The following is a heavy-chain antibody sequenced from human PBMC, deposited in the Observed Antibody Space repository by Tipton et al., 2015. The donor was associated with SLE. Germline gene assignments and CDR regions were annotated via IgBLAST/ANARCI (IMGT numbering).Heavy chain of an antibody. Sequence: TLSLTCTVSSGSISSAGYYWSWIRQHPGKGLEWIGYVYSGGTTYYNPSLKGRLTISLDTSEKQFSLKLTSVTSADTAVYYCARHLGAMWLPRSQIDYWGQGTLVTVSS. CDR1: SGSISSAGYY. CDR3: ARHLGAMWLPRSQIDY. D-gene: IGHD6-19*01. V-gene: IGHV4-31*03. J-gene: IGHJ4*02. CDR2: VYSGGTT.